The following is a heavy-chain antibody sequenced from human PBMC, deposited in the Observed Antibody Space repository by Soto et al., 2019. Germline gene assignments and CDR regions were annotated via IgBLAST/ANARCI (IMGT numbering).Heavy chain of an antibody. CDR1: GGTFSSHA. D-gene: IGHD3-22*01. CDR3: AREYYPDSIGYTAEIFQH. J-gene: IGHJ1*01. Sequence: QVQLVQSGAEVKKPGSSVKVSCKASGGTFSSHAIYWVRQAPGQGLEWMGGIIPTLGTVNYAQKFQGRVTITAYESTRIADMELRSLRSEDTAVYYCAREYYPDSIGYTAEIFQHWGQGTLVTVAS. V-gene: IGHV1-69*01. CDR2: IIPTLGTV.